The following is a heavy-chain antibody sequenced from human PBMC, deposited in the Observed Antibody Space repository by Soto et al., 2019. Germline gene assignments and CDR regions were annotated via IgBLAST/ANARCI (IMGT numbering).Heavy chain of an antibody. D-gene: IGHD1-7*01. Sequence: EVQLLESGGGLGQPGGSLRLSCAASGFTFSSYGMTWVRQAPGKGLEWVSFSSATGAGTYYADSVKGRFTISRDNSKNTLYLQMTSLRADDTAVYYCAKDRRAGGNYGFDSDFWGQGALVIVSS. J-gene: IGHJ4*02. CDR2: SSATGAGT. CDR3: AKDRRAGGNYGFDSDF. V-gene: IGHV3-23*01. CDR1: GFTFSSYG.